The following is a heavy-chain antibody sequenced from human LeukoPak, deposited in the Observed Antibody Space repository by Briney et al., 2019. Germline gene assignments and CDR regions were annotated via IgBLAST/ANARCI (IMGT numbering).Heavy chain of an antibody. J-gene: IGHJ6*02. D-gene: IGHD3-10*01. Sequence: PGGSLRLSCAASGFTFDDYAMHWVRQAPGKGLEWVSGISWNSGSIGYADSVKGRFTISRDNAKNSLYLQMNSLRAEDTALYYCAKDMEKLWFGELSSYYYYYGMDVWGRGTTVTVSS. CDR2: ISWNSGSI. CDR3: AKDMEKLWFGELSSYYYYYGMDV. CDR1: GFTFDDYA. V-gene: IGHV3-9*01.